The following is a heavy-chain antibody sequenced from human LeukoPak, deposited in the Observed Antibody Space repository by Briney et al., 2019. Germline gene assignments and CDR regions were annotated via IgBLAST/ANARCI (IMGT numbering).Heavy chain of an antibody. Sequence: GGALRLSCAASGFTFTNAWISWVPPAPRKGLEWVGRIKSKTYGGPTDYAAPVKGRFTVSRDDSKNTLYLQRNSLKTEDTAVYYCATYGQHWDVFDYWGQGTLLTVSS. D-gene: IGHD1-1*01. CDR2: IKSKTYGGPT. V-gene: IGHV3-15*01. J-gene: IGHJ4*02. CDR1: GFTFTNAW. CDR3: ATYGQHWDVFDY.